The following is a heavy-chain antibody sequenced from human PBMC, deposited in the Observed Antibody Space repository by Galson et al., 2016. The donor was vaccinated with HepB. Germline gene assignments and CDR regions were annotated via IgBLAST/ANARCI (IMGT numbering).Heavy chain of an antibody. CDR1: GFSFSNYA. Sequence: SLRLSCAATGFSFSNYAMSWVRQTPGKGLEWVSNINADGSTTHYRDSVKGRFTISRDNSQNTLYSQMSSLRVEDTAIYYCAKRAIASALNWFDPWGQGTLVTVSS. CDR3: AKRAIASALNWFDP. J-gene: IGHJ5*02. CDR2: INADGSTT. D-gene: IGHD6-13*01. V-gene: IGHV3-23*01.